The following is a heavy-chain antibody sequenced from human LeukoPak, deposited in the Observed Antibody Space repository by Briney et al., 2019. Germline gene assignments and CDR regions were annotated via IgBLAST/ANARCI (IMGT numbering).Heavy chain of an antibody. D-gene: IGHD6-19*01. V-gene: IGHV3-30-3*01. J-gene: IGHJ4*02. Sequence: PGGSLRLSCAASGFTFSSYAMHWVRQAPGKGLEWVAVISYDGSNKYYADSVKGRFTISRDNSKNTLYLQMNSLRAEDTAVYYCARDSRYSSGWYEDYWGQGTLVTVSS. CDR1: GFTFSSYA. CDR3: ARDSRYSSGWYEDY. CDR2: ISYDGSNK.